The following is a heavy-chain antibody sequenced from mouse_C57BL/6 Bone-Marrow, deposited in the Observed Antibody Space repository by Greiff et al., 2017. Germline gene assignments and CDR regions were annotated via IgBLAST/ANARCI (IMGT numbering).Heavy chain of an antibody. J-gene: IGHJ4*01. CDR1: GYTFPSYW. Sequence: QVQLQQPGAELVQPGASVKLSCTASGYTFPSYWMQWVKQRPGQGLEWIGEIDPSDSYTNYNQKFKGKATLTVDTSSSTAYMQLSSLTSEDSAVYYCARKRAMDYWGQGTSVTVSS. CDR3: ARKRAMDY. V-gene: IGHV1-50*01. CDR2: IDPSDSYT. D-gene: IGHD6-2*01.